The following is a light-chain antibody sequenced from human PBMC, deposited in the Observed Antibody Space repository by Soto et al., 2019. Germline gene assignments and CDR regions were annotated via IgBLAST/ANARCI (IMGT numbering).Light chain of an antibody. Sequence: DIVMTQSPLSLPVTPGEPSSISCRSIQSLLHSNGYNYLDWYLQKPGKAPKLLIYKASTLKSGVPSRFGGSGSGTEFTLTISSLQPDDFATYYCQQYNTYYSFGQGTKVDI. V-gene: IGKV2-28*01. J-gene: IGKJ2*03. CDR3: QQYNTYYS. CDR2: KAS. CDR1: QSLLHSNGYNY.